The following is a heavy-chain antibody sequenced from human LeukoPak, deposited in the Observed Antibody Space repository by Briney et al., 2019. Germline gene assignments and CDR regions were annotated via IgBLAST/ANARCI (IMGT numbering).Heavy chain of an antibody. D-gene: IGHD4-17*01. CDR3: ARYRDGDRDISLDI. J-gene: IGHJ4*02. CDR1: GESISSDY. Sequence: PSETLSLTCTVSGESISSDYWSWIRQPPGKGLGWIGFINNRGTTSYNPSLKSRVTISRDMSKNQFALKLSSVSAADTAVYYCARYRDGDRDISLDIWGQGTLVTVSS. CDR2: INNRGTT. V-gene: IGHV4-59*08.